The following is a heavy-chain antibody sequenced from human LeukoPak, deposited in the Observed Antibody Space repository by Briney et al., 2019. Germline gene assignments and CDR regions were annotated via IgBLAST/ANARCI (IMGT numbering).Heavy chain of an antibody. V-gene: IGHV4-34*01. Sequence: PSETLSLTCAVYGGSFSGYYWSWIRQPPGKGLEWIGEINHSGSTNYNPSLKSRVTISVDTTKNQFSLKLSSVTAADTAVYYCASPIRIIAVVGSRVPAQAWGQGTLVTVSS. CDR2: INHSGST. D-gene: IGHD6-19*01. CDR1: GGSFSGYY. J-gene: IGHJ4*02. CDR3: ASPIRIIAVVGSRVPAQA.